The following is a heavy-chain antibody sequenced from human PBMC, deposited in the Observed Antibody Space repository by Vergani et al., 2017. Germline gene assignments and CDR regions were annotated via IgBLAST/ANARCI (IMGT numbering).Heavy chain of an antibody. CDR2: FDPDDGET. V-gene: IGHV1-24*01. D-gene: IGHD3-3*01. CDR3: ATGLNSITIFGVVTAPTDY. CDR1: GYTLTELS. J-gene: IGHJ4*02. Sequence: QVQLVQSGAEVKKPGASVKVSCKVSGYTLTELSMHWVRQAPGKGLEWMGGFDPDDGETIYAQKFQGRVTMTEDTSTDTAYMELSSLRSEDTAVYYCATGLNSITIFGVVTAPTDYWGQGTLVTVSS.